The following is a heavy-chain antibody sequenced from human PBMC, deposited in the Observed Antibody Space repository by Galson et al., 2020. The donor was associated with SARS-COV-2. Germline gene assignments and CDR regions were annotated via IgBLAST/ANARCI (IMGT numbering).Heavy chain of an antibody. CDR2: IKTRSDGETT. CDR1: GFTFSTAW. V-gene: IGHV3-15*01. Sequence: GGSLRLSCAVPGFTFSTAWMIWVRQAPGKGLEWVGRIKTRSDGETTDYGAPVKGRFIISRDDSKDTVYLHMNSLRTEDTAVYYCAIRFGGLGYMVVWGKGTTVTVSS. D-gene: IGHD3-10*01. CDR3: AIRFGGLGYMVV. J-gene: IGHJ6*04.